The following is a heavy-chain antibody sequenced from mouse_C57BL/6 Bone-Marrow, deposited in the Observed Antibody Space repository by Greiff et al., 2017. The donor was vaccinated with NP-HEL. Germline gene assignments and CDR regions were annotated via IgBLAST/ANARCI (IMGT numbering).Heavy chain of an antibody. CDR1: GFNIKDYY. D-gene: IGHD1-1*01. J-gene: IGHJ1*03. Sequence: DVKLVESGAELVKPGASVKLSCTASGFNIKDYYMHWVKQRTEQGLEWIGRIDPEDGETKYAPKFQGKATITADTSSNTAYLQLSSLTSEDTAVYYCARRTVGRYFDVWGTGTTVTVSS. V-gene: IGHV14-2*01. CDR2: IDPEDGET. CDR3: ARRTVGRYFDV.